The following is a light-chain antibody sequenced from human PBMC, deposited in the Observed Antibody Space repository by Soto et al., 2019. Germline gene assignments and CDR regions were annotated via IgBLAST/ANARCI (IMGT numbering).Light chain of an antibody. V-gene: IGKV1-27*01. J-gene: IGKJ1*01. Sequence: DIQMTQSPSSLSASVGDRVTITCRASQGISNYLAWYQQKPWKVPKLLIYAASTLQSGVPSRFSGSGSGTDFTLTISSLQPEDVTTYYCQKYNSAPRTFVQGTKVEIK. CDR3: QKYNSAPRT. CDR1: QGISNY. CDR2: AAS.